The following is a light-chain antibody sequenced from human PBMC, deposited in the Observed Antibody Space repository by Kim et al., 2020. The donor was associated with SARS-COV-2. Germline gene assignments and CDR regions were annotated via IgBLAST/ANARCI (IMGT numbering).Light chain of an antibody. V-gene: IGKV4-1*01. J-gene: IGKJ5*01. Sequence: ATTTCTSSQRVLASTNNRNYLSWHQQKPGQPPRLLIYGASSRKSGVPDRFGGSVSGTDFTLTISSLQAEDVAVYDCQQYYTTPITFGQGTRREIK. CDR2: GAS. CDR1: QRVLASTNNRNY. CDR3: QQYYTTPIT.